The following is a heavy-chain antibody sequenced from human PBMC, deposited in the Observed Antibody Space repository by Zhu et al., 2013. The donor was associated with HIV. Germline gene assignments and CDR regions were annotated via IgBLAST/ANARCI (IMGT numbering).Heavy chain of an antibody. V-gene: IGHV1-2*02. Sequence: QVQLVQSGPEVKKPGASVKVSCKASGYIFTGYYMHWVRQAPGQGLEWVGWINPNSGDTNYAQRFQGRVTMTRDTSISTAYMEMSSLTSDDTAVYYCATPLNGVVTYFDYWGQGTLVTVSS. J-gene: IGHJ4*02. CDR1: GYIFTGYY. CDR3: ATPLNGVVTYFDY. CDR2: INPNSGDT. D-gene: IGHD3-3*01.